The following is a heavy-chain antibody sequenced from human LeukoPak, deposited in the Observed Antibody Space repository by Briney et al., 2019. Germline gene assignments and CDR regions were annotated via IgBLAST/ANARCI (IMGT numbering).Heavy chain of an antibody. Sequence: ASVKVPCKASGYTFTGYYMNWVRQAPGQGLEWMGWINPNSGRTNYAQNFQGRVTMTRDPSISTAYMELNSLTSNDTAVYYCARTREYSSSWYFPPFDPWGQGTLVTVSS. D-gene: IGHD6-13*01. CDR2: INPNSGRT. CDR1: GYTFTGYY. CDR3: ARTREYSSSWYFPPFDP. V-gene: IGHV1-2*02. J-gene: IGHJ5*02.